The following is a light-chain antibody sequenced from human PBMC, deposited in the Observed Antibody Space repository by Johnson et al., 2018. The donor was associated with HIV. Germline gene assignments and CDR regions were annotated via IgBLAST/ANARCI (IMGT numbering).Light chain of an antibody. CDR3: GTWDSSLSAGPLYV. Sequence: QSVLTQPPSVSAAPGQKVTISCSGSSSNIGNNYVSWYQQLPGTAPKLLIYDNNKRPSGIPDRFSGSKSGTSATLAITGLQTGDEADYYCGTWDSSLSAGPLYVFGTGTKVTVL. CDR1: SSNIGNNY. V-gene: IGLV1-51*01. CDR2: DNN. J-gene: IGLJ1*01.